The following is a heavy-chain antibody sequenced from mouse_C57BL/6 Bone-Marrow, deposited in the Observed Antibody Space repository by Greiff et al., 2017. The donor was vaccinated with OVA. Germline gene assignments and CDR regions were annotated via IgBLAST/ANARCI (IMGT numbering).Heavy chain of an antibody. J-gene: IGHJ4*01. V-gene: IGHV1-81*01. CDR3: ARGEDYAMDY. Sequence: VKLMESGAELARPGASVKLSCKASGYTFTSYGISWVKQRTGQGLEWIGEIYPRSGNTYYNEKFKGKATLTADKSSSTAYMELRSLTSEDSAVYFCARGEDYAMDYWGQGTSVTVSS. CDR2: IYPRSGNT. CDR1: GYTFTSYG.